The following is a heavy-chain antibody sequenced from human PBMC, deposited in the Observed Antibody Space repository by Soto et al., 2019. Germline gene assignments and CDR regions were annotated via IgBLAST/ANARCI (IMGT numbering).Heavy chain of an antibody. D-gene: IGHD1-26*01. Sequence: KTSETLSLTCTVSGDSINSVDHYWSWIRQPPGKGPEWMGYIYHSGSTHYNPSLNSRLTISIDTSTNRFSLNLTSVTAADTAVYFCARLRWETENNWFDPWGQGALVTVSS. CDR2: IYHSGST. V-gene: IGHV4-30-4*01. CDR1: GDSINSVDHY. J-gene: IGHJ5*02. CDR3: ARLRWETENNWFDP.